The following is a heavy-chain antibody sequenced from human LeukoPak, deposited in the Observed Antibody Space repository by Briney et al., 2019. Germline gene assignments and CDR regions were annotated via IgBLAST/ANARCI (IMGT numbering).Heavy chain of an antibody. Sequence: GGSLRLSCAASGFTFSNAWMSWVGQAPGKGLEWVGRIKSKTDGGTTDYAAPVKGRFTISRDDAKNTLYLQMNSLKTEDTAVYYCTTEAPIGYSGYDFLYNWFDPWGQGTLVTVSS. V-gene: IGHV3-15*01. CDR1: GFTFSNAW. CDR2: IKSKTDGGTT. D-gene: IGHD5-12*01. J-gene: IGHJ5*02. CDR3: TTEAPIGYSGYDFLYNWFDP.